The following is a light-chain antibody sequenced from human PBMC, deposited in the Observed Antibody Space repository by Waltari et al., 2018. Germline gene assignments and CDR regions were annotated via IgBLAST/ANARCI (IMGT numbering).Light chain of an antibody. CDR2: SAS. CDR1: QSVSNY. V-gene: IGKV3-11*01. CDR3: QQRSNWPRT. J-gene: IGKJ1*01. Sequence: SCKASQSVSNYLAWYQQKPGQAPSLLIYSASYRATGVPARFSGSGSGTDFTLTISSLEPEDFAVYYCQQRSNWPRTFGQGTKVEIK.